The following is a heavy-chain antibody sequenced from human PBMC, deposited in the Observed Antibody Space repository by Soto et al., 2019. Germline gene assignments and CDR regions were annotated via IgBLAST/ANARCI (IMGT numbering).Heavy chain of an antibody. CDR2: IVVGSGNT. V-gene: IGHV1-58*01. Sequence: GASVKVSCKASGFAFTSTAVRWVRQARGQRLEWIGWIVVGSGNTNYAQKFQERVTITRDMSTSTAYMELSSLRSEDTAVYYCAADRQYQLLNVWGQGTTVTVSS. D-gene: IGHD2-2*01. CDR3: AADRQYQLLNV. CDR1: GFAFTSTA. J-gene: IGHJ6*02.